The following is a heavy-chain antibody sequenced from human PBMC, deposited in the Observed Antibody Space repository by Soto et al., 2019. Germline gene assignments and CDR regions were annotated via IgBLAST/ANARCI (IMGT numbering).Heavy chain of an antibody. V-gene: IGHV1-18*01. J-gene: IGHJ3*02. CDR3: ARDIAIIATADHNAFDI. CDR1: GYTFTSYG. Sequence: ASVKVSCKASGYTFTSYGISWVRKAPGQGLEWMGWISAYNGNTNYAQKLQGRVTMTTDTSTSTAYMELRSLRSADTAEYYCARDIAIIATADHNAFDIWGQGRIVTVSS. CDR2: ISAYNGNT. D-gene: IGHD2-21*01.